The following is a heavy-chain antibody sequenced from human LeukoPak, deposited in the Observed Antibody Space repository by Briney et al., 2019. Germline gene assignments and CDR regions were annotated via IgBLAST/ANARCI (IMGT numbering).Heavy chain of an antibody. Sequence: PSETLSLTCTVSGGSISSYYWSWIRQPPGKGLEWIGYIYYSGSTNYNPSLKSRVTISVDRSKNQFSLKLSSVTAADTAVYYCARGVAGYYFDYWGQGTLVTVSS. D-gene: IGHD6-19*01. V-gene: IGHV4-59*12. CDR1: GGSISSYY. CDR2: IYYSGST. CDR3: ARGVAGYYFDY. J-gene: IGHJ4*01.